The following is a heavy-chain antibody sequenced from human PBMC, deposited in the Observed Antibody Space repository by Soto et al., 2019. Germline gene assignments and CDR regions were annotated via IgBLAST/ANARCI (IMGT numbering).Heavy chain of an antibody. CDR1: GGSISSSFYY. V-gene: IGHV4-39*01. CDR3: ARHRGMATTFDY. D-gene: IGHD5-12*01. J-gene: IGHJ4*02. Sequence: QLQLQESGPGLVKPSETLSLTCTVSGGSISSSFYYWGWIRQPPGKGLEWIGTIYYSGTTYYNPSLKSRVTISVDMSKNQFSLKLSSVTASDTAVYYCARHRGMATTFDYWGQGTLVTVSS. CDR2: IYYSGTT.